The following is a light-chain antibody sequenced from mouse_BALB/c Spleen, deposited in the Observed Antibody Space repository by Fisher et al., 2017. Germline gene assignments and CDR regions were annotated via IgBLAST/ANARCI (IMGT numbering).Light chain of an antibody. CDR3: QQRSSYPPIT. CDR2: STS. V-gene: IGKV4-57*01. CDR1: SSVSY. J-gene: IGKJ5*01. Sequence: IVITQSTAIMSASPGEKVTITCSASSSVSYMHWFQQKPGTSPKLWIYSTSNLASGVPARFSGSGSGTSYSLTISRMEAEDAATYYCQQRSSYPPITFGAGTKLELK.